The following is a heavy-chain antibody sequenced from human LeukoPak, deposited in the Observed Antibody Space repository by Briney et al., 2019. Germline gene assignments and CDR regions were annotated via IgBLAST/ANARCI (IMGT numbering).Heavy chain of an antibody. D-gene: IGHD6-13*01. V-gene: IGHV4-4*07. Sequence: SEILSLTCTVSGGSISSYYWSWIRQPAGKGLEWIGRIYTSGSTNYNPSLKSRVTMSVDTSKNQFSLKLSSVTAADTAVYYCARVALEGSSWYRRVAGWFDPWGQGTLVTVSS. CDR3: ARVALEGSSWYRRVAGWFDP. J-gene: IGHJ5*02. CDR2: IYTSGST. CDR1: GGSISSYY.